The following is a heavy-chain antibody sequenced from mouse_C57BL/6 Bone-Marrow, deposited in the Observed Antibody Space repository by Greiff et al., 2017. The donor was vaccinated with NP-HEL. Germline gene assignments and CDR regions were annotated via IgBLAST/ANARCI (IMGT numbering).Heavy chain of an antibody. V-gene: IGHV1-69*01. CDR2: IDPSDSYT. CDR3: ARPPYYYGSSYPYYFDY. D-gene: IGHD1-1*01. J-gene: IGHJ2*01. Sequence: QVHVKQPGAELVMPGASVKLSCKASGYTFTSYWMHWVKQRPGQGLEWIGEIDPSDSYTNYNQKFKGKSTLTVDKSSSTAYMQLSSLTSEDSAVYYCARPPYYYGSSYPYYFDYWGQGTTLTVSS. CDR1: GYTFTSYW.